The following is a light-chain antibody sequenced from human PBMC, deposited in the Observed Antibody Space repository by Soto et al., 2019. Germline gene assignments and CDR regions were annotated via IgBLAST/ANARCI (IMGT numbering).Light chain of an antibody. CDR3: LCDITYPWS. J-gene: IGKJ1*01. CDR2: DAS. CDR1: QSCRNS. V-gene: IGKV1-5*01. Sequence: NSPASLYISFNDRGTITFRASQSCRNSLAWYQQKAGKAPTLLIYDASTLQSGVPSRFSGSGSGTEFSLTISSLQPEDFTTYCCLCDITYPWSLGQGTKVAIK.